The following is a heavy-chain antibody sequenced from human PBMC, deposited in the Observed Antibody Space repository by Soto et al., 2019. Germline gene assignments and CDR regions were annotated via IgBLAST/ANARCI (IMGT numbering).Heavy chain of an antibody. J-gene: IGHJ6*02. V-gene: IGHV3-30-3*01. CDR3: AIGGMELELLRNHYYGMDF. CDR2: ISYDGSNK. Sequence: GGALRLSCAASGFTFSSYAMHWVRQAPGKGLEWVAVISYDGSNKYYADSVKGRFTISRDNSKKTLYLQMNSLRAEDTAVYYCAIGGMELELLRNHYYGMDFWGQRTTVTVSS. CDR1: GFTFSSYA. D-gene: IGHD1-26*01.